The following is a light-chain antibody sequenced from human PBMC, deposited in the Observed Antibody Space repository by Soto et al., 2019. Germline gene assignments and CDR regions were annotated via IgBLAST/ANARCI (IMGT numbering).Light chain of an antibody. Sequence: EIVMTQSPVTLSVSPGERATLSCRASQRVSSNVAWYQQKPGQAPRLLIYYTSTRATGIPARFSGSGSGTEFTLTISSLQSEDFAVYYCQQYNNWPPITFGQGTRLEIK. J-gene: IGKJ5*01. CDR3: QQYNNWPPIT. CDR1: QRVSSN. CDR2: YTS. V-gene: IGKV3-15*01.